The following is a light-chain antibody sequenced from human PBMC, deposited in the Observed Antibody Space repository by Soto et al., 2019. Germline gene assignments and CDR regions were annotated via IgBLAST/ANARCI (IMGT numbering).Light chain of an antibody. CDR1: SSDVGGYNY. V-gene: IGLV2-14*03. CDR3: SSYTSTTTRV. Sequence: QSVLTQPASVSGSPGQSITISCTGTSSDVGGYNYVSWYQQHPGKGPKLMIHEVSNRPSGVSNRFSGSKSGNTATLTISVLQAEDEADYYCSSYTSTTTRVFGTGTKVTV. J-gene: IGLJ1*01. CDR2: EVS.